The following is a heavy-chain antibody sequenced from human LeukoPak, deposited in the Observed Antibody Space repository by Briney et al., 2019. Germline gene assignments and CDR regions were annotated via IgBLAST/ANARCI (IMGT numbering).Heavy chain of an antibody. CDR3: ATKRGQGTQLNYHWFDP. J-gene: IGHJ5*02. CDR2: VSGGMDSP. D-gene: IGHD5-24*01. V-gene: IGHV3-23*01. CDR1: GFTFSSYA. Sequence: GRSLRLSCAASGFTFSSYAMYWVRQAPGKGLEWGSAVSGGMDSPYYADSVKVHFTIARNNSRSTLYLQMNSLRAEDTAIYYCATKRGQGTQLNYHWFDPWGQGTLVTVSS.